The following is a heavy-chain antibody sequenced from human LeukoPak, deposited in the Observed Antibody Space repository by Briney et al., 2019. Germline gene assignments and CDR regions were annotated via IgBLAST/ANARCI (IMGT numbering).Heavy chain of an antibody. CDR1: GGSISSGSYY. CDR2: IYTSGST. V-gene: IGHV4-61*02. J-gene: IGHJ4*02. CDR3: ARARGYYGSGSYYELDY. D-gene: IGHD3-10*01. Sequence: SETLSLTCTVSGGSISSGSYYWSWIRQPAGKGLEWIGRIYTSGSTNYNPSLKSRATMSVDTSKNQFSLKLSSVTAADTAVYYCARARGYYGSGSYYELDYWGQGTLVTVSS.